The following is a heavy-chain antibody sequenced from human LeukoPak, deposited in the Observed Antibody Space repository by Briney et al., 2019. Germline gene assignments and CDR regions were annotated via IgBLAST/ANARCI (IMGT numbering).Heavy chain of an antibody. V-gene: IGHV1-46*01. D-gene: IGHD5-18*01. J-gene: IGHJ4*02. CDR2: INPSGGST. CDR1: GYTFTSYY. CDR3: ARARGDTAMVTPDY. Sequence: ASVKVSCTASGYTFTSYYMHWVRQAPRQGLEWMGIINPSGGSTSYAQKFQGRVTMTRDASTSTVYMELSSLRSEDTAVYYCARARGDTAMVTPDYWGQGTLVTVSS.